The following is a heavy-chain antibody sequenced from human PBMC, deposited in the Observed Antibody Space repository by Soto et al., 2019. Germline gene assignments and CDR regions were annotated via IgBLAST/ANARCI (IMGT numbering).Heavy chain of an antibody. D-gene: IGHD3-22*01. CDR3: TRDGTFWYDSSGYAFDI. Sequence: QVELVQSGAQVKKPGSAVKVSCKASGGTFNMYAMNWVRQAPGHGLEWMGGIIPIFDAPRYSEQFQGRVTITVDESTSTAYMELSSLRSDDTAMYYCTRDGTFWYDSSGYAFDIWGQGTMVTVSS. V-gene: IGHV1-69*01. CDR2: IIPIFDAP. J-gene: IGHJ3*02. CDR1: GGTFNMYA.